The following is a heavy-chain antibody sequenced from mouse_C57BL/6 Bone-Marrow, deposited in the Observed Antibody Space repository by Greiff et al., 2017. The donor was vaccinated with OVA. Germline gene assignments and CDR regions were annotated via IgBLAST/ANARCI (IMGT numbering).Heavy chain of an antibody. CDR3: ARDRGYAMDY. CDR2: IYPGGGYT. J-gene: IGHJ4*01. D-gene: IGHD2-14*01. CDR1: GYTFTNYW. Sequence: VQLQQPGAELVRPGTSVKMSCKASGYTFTNYWIGWAKQRPGHGLEWIGDIYPGGGYTNYNEKFKGKATLTADKSSSTAYMQCSSLTSEDSAIYYCARDRGYAMDYWGQGTSVTVSS. V-gene: IGHV1-63*01.